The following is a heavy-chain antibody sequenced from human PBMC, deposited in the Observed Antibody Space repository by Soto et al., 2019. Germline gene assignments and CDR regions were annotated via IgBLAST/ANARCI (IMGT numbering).Heavy chain of an antibody. CDR1: GWIVSSGIYY. CDR3: ARVERGTATTVVDAFDI. J-gene: IGHJ3*02. Sequence: SETLSLTCAVYGWIVSSGIYYWSWIRQPPGKGLEWIGEMSHSGGTHFNPSLKSRVTISVDTSKNQFSLKMSSVTAADTALYYCARVERGTATTVVDAFDIWGPGTMVTVSS. CDR2: MSHSGGT. D-gene: IGHD1-1*01. V-gene: IGHV4-34*08.